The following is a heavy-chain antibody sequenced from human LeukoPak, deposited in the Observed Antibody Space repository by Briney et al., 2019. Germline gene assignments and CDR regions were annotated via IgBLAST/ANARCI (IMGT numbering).Heavy chain of an antibody. V-gene: IGHV4-59*01. CDR1: AGSISSYH. J-gene: IGHJ3*02. Sequence: PSETLSLTCTVYAGSISSYHWSWLRQPPGKGRMWIGYLYYSGSTNYNHSLKSRVTISVDTSKNQFSLNLSSVTAADTAVYYCARDNYYGSGSYYDAFDIWGQGTMVTVSS. D-gene: IGHD3-10*01. CDR3: ARDNYYGSGSYYDAFDI. CDR2: LYYSGST.